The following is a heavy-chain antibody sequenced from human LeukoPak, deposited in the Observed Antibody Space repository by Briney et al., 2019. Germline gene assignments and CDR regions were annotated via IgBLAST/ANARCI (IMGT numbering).Heavy chain of an antibody. Sequence: GESLKISCKGSGYSFTSYWIGWVRQMPGKGLEWMGIIYPGDSDTRYSPSFQGQVTISADKSISTAYLQWSSLKASDAAMYYCARRRIDCRGGSCYSGNWFDPWGQGTLVTVSS. CDR3: ARRRIDCRGGSCYSGNWFDP. V-gene: IGHV5-51*01. D-gene: IGHD2-15*01. CDR1: GYSFTSYW. CDR2: IYPGDSDT. J-gene: IGHJ5*02.